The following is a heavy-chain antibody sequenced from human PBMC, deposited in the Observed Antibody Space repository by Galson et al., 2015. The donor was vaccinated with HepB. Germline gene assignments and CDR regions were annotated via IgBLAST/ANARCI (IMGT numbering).Heavy chain of an antibody. CDR3: ARDYGSGPYYFGY. CDR2: IDWDDDR. D-gene: IGHD3-10*01. Sequence: PALVKPTQTLTLTCTFSGFSLSTSGMCVSWIRQPPGKALEWLARIDWDDDRYYSTSLKTRLTISKDTSKNQVVLTMTNMDPVDTATYYCARDYGSGPYYFGYWGQGTLVTVSS. CDR1: GFSLSTSGMC. J-gene: IGHJ4*02. V-gene: IGHV2-70*11.